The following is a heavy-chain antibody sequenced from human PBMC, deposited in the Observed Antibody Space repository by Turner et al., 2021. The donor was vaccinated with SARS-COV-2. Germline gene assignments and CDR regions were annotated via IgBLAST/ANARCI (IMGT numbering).Heavy chain of an antibody. CDR2: IYYSGST. Sequence: QLQLEESGPGLLKPSETLSLTCTVSGGSISSSSYSWGWIRQPPGKGLEWIGSIYYSGSTYYNPSLKSRVTISVDTSKNQFSLKLTSVTAADTAVYFGARELTNNWFDPWGQGTLVTVSS. CDR3: ARELTNNWFDP. J-gene: IGHJ5*02. CDR1: GGSISSSSYS. D-gene: IGHD3-10*01. V-gene: IGHV4-39*07.